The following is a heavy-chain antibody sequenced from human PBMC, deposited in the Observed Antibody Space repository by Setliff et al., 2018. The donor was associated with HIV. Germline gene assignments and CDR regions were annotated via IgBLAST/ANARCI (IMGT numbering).Heavy chain of an antibody. Sequence: SETLSLTCIVSGGYISSGGKHWSWIRQSPGKGLEGIGYVYDSGSTNYNPSLWSRVAISVDTSKTEFSLKLNSMTAADTAVYYCANYIIGAGGRGNWGQGILVTVSS. CDR2: VYDSGST. CDR1: GGYISSGGKH. CDR3: ANYIIGAGGRGN. D-gene: IGHD1-26*01. J-gene: IGHJ4*02. V-gene: IGHV4-30-4*01.